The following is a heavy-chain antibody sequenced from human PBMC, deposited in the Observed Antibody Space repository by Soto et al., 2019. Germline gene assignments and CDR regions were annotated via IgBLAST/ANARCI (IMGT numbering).Heavy chain of an antibody. CDR2: IYHSGST. CDR3: ARVIAAADPNWFDP. CDR1: GYSISSGYY. Sequence: SETLSLTCAVSGYSISSGYYWGWIRQPPGKGLEWIGSIYHSGSTYYNPSLKSRVTISVDASKNQFSLKLSSVTAADTAVYYCARVIAAADPNWFDPWGQGTLVTVSS. J-gene: IGHJ5*02. D-gene: IGHD6-13*01. V-gene: IGHV4-38-2*01.